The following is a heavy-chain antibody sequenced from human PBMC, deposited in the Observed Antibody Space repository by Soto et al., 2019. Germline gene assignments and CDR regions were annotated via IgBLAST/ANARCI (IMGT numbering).Heavy chain of an antibody. Sequence: QVQLVQSGAEVREPGASVKVSCKASGYSFTNNDVTWVRQATGQGLEWMEWMNPGSGDTGYAQKFQGRVTMTRDISIATAYMELSSLRSDDTAIYYCARMATFGSLNWFDPWGQGTLVTVSS. V-gene: IGHV1-8*01. CDR1: GYSFTNND. J-gene: IGHJ5*02. D-gene: IGHD3-16*01. CDR3: ARMATFGSLNWFDP. CDR2: MNPGSGDT.